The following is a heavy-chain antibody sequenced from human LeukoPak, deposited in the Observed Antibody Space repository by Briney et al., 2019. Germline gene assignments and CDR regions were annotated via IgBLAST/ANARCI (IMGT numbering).Heavy chain of an antibody. V-gene: IGHV3-23*01. D-gene: IGHD1-26*01. Sequence: GGSLRLSCAASGFTFSSCAMSWVRQAPGKGLEWVSTIIDSGNSIYYADSAEGRFTISRDNSKNTLYLQMNSLRAGDTAVYYCAKDPIFSGSYGVFDYWGLGTLVTVSS. CDR2: IIDSGNSI. CDR3: AKDPIFSGSYGVFDY. J-gene: IGHJ4*02. CDR1: GFTFSSCA.